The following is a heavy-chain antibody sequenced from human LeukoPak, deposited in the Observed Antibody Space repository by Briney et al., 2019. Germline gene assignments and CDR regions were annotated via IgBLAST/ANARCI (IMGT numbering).Heavy chain of an antibody. V-gene: IGHV1-24*01. CDR1: GYTLTELS. J-gene: IGHJ3*02. D-gene: IGHD3-22*01. CDR3: ATVTMIVVVRVDAFDI. Sequence: ASVKVSCKVSGYTLTELSMHWVRQAPGKGLEWMGGFDPEDDETIYAQKFQGRVTMTEDTSTDTAYMELSSLRSEDTAVYYCATVTMIVVVRVDAFDIWGQGTMVTVSS. CDR2: FDPEDDET.